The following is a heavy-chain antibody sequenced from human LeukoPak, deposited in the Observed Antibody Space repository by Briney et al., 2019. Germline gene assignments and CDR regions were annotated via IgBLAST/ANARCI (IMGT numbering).Heavy chain of an antibody. J-gene: IGHJ3*02. D-gene: IGHD2-21*02. CDR3: AKEGRASLLLGAFDI. Sequence: GGSLRLSCVASGFTFSNYGMNWVRQAPGKGLEWVAFIRYDGSNKYYADSVKGRFTISRDNSKNTLYLQMNSLRAEDTAVYYCAKEGRASLLLGAFDIWGQGTMVTVSS. V-gene: IGHV3-30*02. CDR1: GFTFSNYG. CDR2: IRYDGSNK.